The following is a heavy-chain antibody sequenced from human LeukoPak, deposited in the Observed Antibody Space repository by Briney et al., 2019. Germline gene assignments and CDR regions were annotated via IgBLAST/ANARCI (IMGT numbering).Heavy chain of an antibody. J-gene: IGHJ4*02. CDR2: INPYNGHS. CDR3: AIGLLGDSSSSWYTDY. CDR1: GYNFTNYV. V-gene: IGHV1-18*01. D-gene: IGHD6-13*01. Sequence: ASVRVSCKTSGYNFTNYVINWVRQAPGQGLEWMGWINPYNGHSNSAQKFQDRVIMTTDASTTTGYTQLTSLRSDDSAVYFCAIGLLGDSSSSWYTDYWGQGALVTVSS.